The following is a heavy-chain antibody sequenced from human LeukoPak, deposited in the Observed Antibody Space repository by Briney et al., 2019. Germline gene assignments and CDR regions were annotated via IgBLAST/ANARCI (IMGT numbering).Heavy chain of an antibody. CDR3: AREGYYGVYFDY. D-gene: IGHD4-17*01. CDR2: ISGSGGST. J-gene: IGHJ4*02. Sequence: GGSLRLSCAASGFTFSSYAMSWVRQAPGKGLEWVSAISGSGGSTYYADSVKGRFTISRDNSKKTLCLQVNGLRLEDTAMFYCAREGYYGVYFDYWGQGTLVTVSS. V-gene: IGHV3-23*01. CDR1: GFTFSSYA.